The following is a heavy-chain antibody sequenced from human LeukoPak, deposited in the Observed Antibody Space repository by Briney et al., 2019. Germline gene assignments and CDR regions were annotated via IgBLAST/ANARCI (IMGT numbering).Heavy chain of an antibody. D-gene: IGHD3-10*01. J-gene: IGHJ4*02. CDR3: AKDGSGSYYSND. V-gene: IGHV3-23*01. Sequence: GGHLPLSCAPPRFPFNTYAMSWVRQAPGQGLDSLSAISGSGGSTYYADSVKGRFTISRDNSKNTLYLQMNSLRAEDTAVYYCAKDGSGSYYSNDWGQGTLVTVSS. CDR2: ISGSGGST. CDR1: RFPFNTYA.